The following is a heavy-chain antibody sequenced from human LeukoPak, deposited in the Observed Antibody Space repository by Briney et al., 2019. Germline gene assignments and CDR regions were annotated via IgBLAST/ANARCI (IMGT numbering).Heavy chain of an antibody. CDR2: INPNSGGT. V-gene: IGHV1-2*02. CDR3: ARANSGSEPSFDY. CDR1: GYTFTGYY. D-gene: IGHD1-26*01. J-gene: IGHJ4*02. Sequence: ASVKVSCKASGYTFTGYYMHWVRQAPGQGLEWMGWINPNSGGTNYAQKFQGRVTMTTDTSTSTAYMELRSLRSDDTAVYYCARANSGSEPSFDYWGQGTLVTVSS.